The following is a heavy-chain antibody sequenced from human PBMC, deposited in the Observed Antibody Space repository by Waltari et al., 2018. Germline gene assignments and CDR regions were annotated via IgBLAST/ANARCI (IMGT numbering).Heavy chain of an antibody. CDR3: AAAGYSSGWPNWFDP. Sequence: QMQLVQSGPEVKKPGTSVKVSCKASGFTFTSSAMQWVRQARGQRLKGRGWIVCGSGNTNYEQKVQERVTITSDMATSTVYMELRSLRSEDTAVYYCAAAGYSSGWPNWFDPWGQGTLVTVSS. CDR2: IVCGSGNT. CDR1: GFTFTSSA. J-gene: IGHJ5*02. V-gene: IGHV1-58*02. D-gene: IGHD6-19*01.